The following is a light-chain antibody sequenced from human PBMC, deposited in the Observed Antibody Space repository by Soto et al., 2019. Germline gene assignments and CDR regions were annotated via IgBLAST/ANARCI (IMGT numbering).Light chain of an antibody. CDR3: QVWDGSSDHVV. CDR2: YDN. CDR1: NIGSKS. J-gene: IGLJ2*01. Sequence: SYELTQPPSVSVAPGKTARITCGGNNIGSKSVHWYQQKPGQAPVLVIYYDNDRPSGIPERFSGSNSGNTATLTISRVEAGDEADDYCQVWDGSSDHVVFGGGTKLTVL. V-gene: IGLV3-21*04.